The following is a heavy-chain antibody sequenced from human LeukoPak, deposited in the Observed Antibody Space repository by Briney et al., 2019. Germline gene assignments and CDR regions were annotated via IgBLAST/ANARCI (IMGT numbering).Heavy chain of an antibody. D-gene: IGHD3-10*01. CDR3: ARHETVTMVRGVSYFDY. CDR1: DGSISSSSHY. CDR2: IYYSGST. J-gene: IGHJ4*02. V-gene: IGHV4-39*01. Sequence: SETLSLTCTVSDGSISSSSHYWGWIRQPPGKGLEWIGSIYYSGSTYYNPSLKSRVTISVDTSKNQFSLKLSSVTAADTAVYYCARHETVTMVRGVSYFDYWGQGTLVTVSS.